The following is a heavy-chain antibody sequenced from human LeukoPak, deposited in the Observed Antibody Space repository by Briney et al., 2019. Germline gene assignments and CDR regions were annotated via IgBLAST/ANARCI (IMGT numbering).Heavy chain of an antibody. CDR3: AGMVRGAHIADIDY. V-gene: IGHV4-39*01. D-gene: IGHD3-10*01. CDR1: GGSISSSSYY. CDR2: IYYSGST. Sequence: SETLSLTCTVSGGSISSSSYYWGWIRQPPGKGLEWIGSIYYSGSTYYNPSLKSRVTISVDTSKNQFSLKLSSVTAADTAVYYCAGMVRGAHIADIDYWGQGTLVTVSS. J-gene: IGHJ4*02.